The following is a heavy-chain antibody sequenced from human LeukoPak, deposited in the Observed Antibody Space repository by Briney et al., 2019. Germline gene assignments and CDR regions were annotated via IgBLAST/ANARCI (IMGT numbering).Heavy chain of an antibody. D-gene: IGHD3-10*01. CDR2: TSGSGDST. CDR1: GPTFSIYV. Sequence: PGPCLRLSCAASGPTFSIYVMSWVRQPPGGGLEWVSATSGSGDSTYYADSVKGRCTISRDNSKHTLYLQMNSLRAEDTAVYYCARVIMVRGVIITFDYWGQGTLVTVSS. CDR3: ARVIMVRGVIITFDY. J-gene: IGHJ4*02. V-gene: IGHV3-23*01.